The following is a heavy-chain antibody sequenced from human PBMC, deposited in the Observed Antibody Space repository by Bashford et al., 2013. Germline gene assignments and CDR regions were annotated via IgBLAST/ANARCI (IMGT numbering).Heavy chain of an antibody. D-gene: IGHD5-24*01. CDR2: INPSGGIT. Sequence: ASVKVSCKASGYTFTSYYIHWVRQAPGQGLEWMGIINPSGGITNYPQKFQGRVTMTRDTSTSTVYMEVSSLRSEDTAVYYCARVRDGYNFSYFDYWAREPWSPSPQ. V-gene: IGHV1-46*01. CDR3: ARVRDGYNFSYFDY. CDR1: GYTFTSYY. J-gene: IGHJ4*02.